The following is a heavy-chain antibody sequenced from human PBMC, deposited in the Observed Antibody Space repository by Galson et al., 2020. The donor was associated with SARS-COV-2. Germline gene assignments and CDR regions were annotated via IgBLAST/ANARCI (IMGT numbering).Heavy chain of an antibody. CDR2: ITGDGSET. CDR3: SREGWQGGY. J-gene: IGHJ4*02. CDR1: GLTFKDFW. Sequence: GGSLRLSCVVSGLTFKDFWMSWFRQAPGKGLEWVANITGDGSETNYADSVKGRFSISRDNAIDSLFLQMDSLTGDDTATYYCSREGWQGGYWGQGTRVTVSS. D-gene: IGHD6-19*01. V-gene: IGHV3-7*01.